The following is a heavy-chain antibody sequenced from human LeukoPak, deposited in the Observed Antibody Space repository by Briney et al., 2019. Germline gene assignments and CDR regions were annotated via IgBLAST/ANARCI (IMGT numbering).Heavy chain of an antibody. D-gene: IGHD3-16*02. CDR2: IIPIFGTA. CDR3: ARERRSFDYFDY. Sequence: SVKVSCKASGYTFTSYYMHWVRQAPGQGLEWMGGIIPIFGTANYAQKFQGRVTITTDESTSTAYMELSSLRSEDTAVYYCARERRSFDYFDYWGQGTLVTVSS. V-gene: IGHV1-69*05. J-gene: IGHJ4*02. CDR1: GYTFTSYY.